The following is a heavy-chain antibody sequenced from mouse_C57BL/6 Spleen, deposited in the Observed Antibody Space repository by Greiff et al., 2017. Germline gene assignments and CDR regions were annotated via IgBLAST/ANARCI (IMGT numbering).Heavy chain of an antibody. J-gene: IGHJ4*01. V-gene: IGHV1-4*01. Sequence: QVQLQQSGAELARPGASVTMSCKASGYTFTSYTMHWVKQRPGQGLEWIGYINPSSGSTTYTQKFKDKATWTADKSSSTAYMQLSSMTSEDSAVYYCARGELYAMDDWGPGTSVTVSS. CDR2: INPSSGST. CDR1: GYTFTSYT. CDR3: ARGELYAMDD.